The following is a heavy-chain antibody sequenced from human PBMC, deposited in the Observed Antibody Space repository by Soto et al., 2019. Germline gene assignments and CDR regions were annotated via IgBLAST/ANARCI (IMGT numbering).Heavy chain of an antibody. CDR3: ARAHAPTLPFDY. Sequence: SETLSLTCAVSGGSMRNVDWSWIRQPPGKRLEWIGFIFHSGNAKYNPSLKSRVTISIGTSKSQFSLSLDSVTAADTAVYFCARAHAPTLPFDYWGLGTLVTVSS. V-gene: IGHV4-59*01. CDR1: GGSMRNVD. CDR2: IFHSGNA. D-gene: IGHD2-15*01. J-gene: IGHJ4*01.